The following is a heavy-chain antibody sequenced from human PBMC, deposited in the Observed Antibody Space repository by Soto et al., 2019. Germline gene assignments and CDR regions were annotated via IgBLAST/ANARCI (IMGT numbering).Heavy chain of an antibody. CDR2: IYSGGST. Sequence: EVQLVESGGGLVQPGGSLRLSCAASGFTVSSNYMSWVRQAPGKGLEWVSGIYSGGSTYYAASVKGRFTISRDNSTNTLYRQMNNLRADDTAVYDCARTGQYRSSWYLKNWFDPWGPGTLVTVAS. CDR1: GFTVSSNY. CDR3: ARTGQYRSSWYLKNWFDP. D-gene: IGHD6-13*01. J-gene: IGHJ5*02. V-gene: IGHV3-66*01.